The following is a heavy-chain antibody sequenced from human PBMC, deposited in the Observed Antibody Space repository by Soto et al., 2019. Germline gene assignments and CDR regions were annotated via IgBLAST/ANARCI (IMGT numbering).Heavy chain of an antibody. V-gene: IGHV3-23*01. CDR2: IRNGDNT. Sequence: GGSLRLSCAASGFTFSSYAMSWVRQAPGEGLEWVWAIRNGDNTYYADCVTGRFTISRDKSKSTLYLQMNSLRAEDTAVYYCAKLPVAGSSTFDYWGQGILVTVSS. D-gene: IGHD6-19*01. CDR1: GFTFSSYA. J-gene: IGHJ4*02. CDR3: AKLPVAGSSTFDY.